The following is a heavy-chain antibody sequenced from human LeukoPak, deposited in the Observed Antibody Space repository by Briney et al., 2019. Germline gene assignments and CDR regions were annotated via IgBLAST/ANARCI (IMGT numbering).Heavy chain of an antibody. V-gene: IGHV3-11*03. Sequence: GGSLRLSCAASGFTFSDYYMSWIRQAPGKGLEWVSYISSSSSYTNYADSVKGRFTISRDNAKNSLYLQMNSLRADDTAVYYCATVHFGYFTFWGQGTLVPVSS. J-gene: IGHJ4*02. CDR1: GFTFSDYY. CDR3: ATVHFGYFTF. CDR2: ISSSSSYT. D-gene: IGHD3-3*01.